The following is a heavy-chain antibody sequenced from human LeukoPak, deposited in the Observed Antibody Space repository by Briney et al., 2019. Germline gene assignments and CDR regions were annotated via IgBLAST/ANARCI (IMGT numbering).Heavy chain of an antibody. V-gene: IGHV3-21*01. CDR1: GFTFSNYN. CDR2: ISSSSSYI. Sequence: PGGSLRLSCAASGFTFSNYNMNWVRQAPGKGLEWVSSISSSSSYISYADSVKGRFTISRDNAQNSLYLQMNSLRAEDTAVYYCARDTVTTWGNWFDPWGQGTLVTVSS. CDR3: ARDTVTTWGNWFDP. J-gene: IGHJ5*02. D-gene: IGHD4-17*01.